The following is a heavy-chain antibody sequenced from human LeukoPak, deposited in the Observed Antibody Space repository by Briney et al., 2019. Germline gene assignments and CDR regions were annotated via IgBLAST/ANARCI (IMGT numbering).Heavy chain of an antibody. CDR1: GFTFSSYA. CDR2: ISYDGSNK. J-gene: IGHJ4*02. D-gene: IGHD3-22*01. Sequence: GGSLRLSCAASGFTFSSYAMHWVRQAPGKGLEWVAVISYDGSNKYYADFVKGRFTISRDNSKNTLYLQMNSLRAEDTAVYYCARGGPRAVVQYYDSSGYYFYWDQGTLVTVSS. V-gene: IGHV3-30*04. CDR3: ARGGPRAVVQYYDSSGYYFY.